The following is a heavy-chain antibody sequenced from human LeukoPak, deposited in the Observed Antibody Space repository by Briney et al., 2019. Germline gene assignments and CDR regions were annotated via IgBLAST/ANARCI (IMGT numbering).Heavy chain of an antibody. CDR2: IYYSGST. V-gene: IGHV4-39*07. Sequence: SETLSLTCTVSGGSISSSSYYWGWIRQPPGKGLEWIGSIYYSGSTYYNPSLKSRVTISVDTSKNQFSLKLSSVTAADTAVYYCARDTGYSSSWYSVGWFDPWGQGTLVTVSS. CDR1: GGSISSSSYY. D-gene: IGHD6-13*01. CDR3: ARDTGYSSSWYSVGWFDP. J-gene: IGHJ5*02.